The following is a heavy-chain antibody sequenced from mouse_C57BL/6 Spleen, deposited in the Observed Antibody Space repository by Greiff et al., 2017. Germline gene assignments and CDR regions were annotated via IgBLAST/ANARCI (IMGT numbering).Heavy chain of an antibody. Sequence: EVQLQQSGPELVKPGASVKISCKASGYTFTDYYMNWVKQSHGKSLEWIGDINPNNGGTSYNQKFKGKATLTVDKSSSTAYMELRSLTSEYSAVYYCARSLGTLSFDYWGQGTTLTVSS. D-gene: IGHD3-1*01. CDR1: GYTFTDYY. J-gene: IGHJ2*01. CDR2: INPNNGGT. V-gene: IGHV1-26*01. CDR3: ARSLGTLSFDY.